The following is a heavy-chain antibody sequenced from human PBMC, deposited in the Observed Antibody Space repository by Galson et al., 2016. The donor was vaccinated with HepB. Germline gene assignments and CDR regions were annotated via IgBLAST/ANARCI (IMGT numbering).Heavy chain of an antibody. CDR1: GDSVSSNSAA. CDR2: TYYRSKWYN. Sequence: CAISGDSVSSNSAAWSWIRQSPSGGLEWLGRTYYRSKWYNDYAVSVKSRIIVNPDTSKNQFSLQLNSVTPEDTAVYYCVEQRKGAPYGMDVWGQGTTVTVSS. CDR3: VEQRKGAPYGMDV. J-gene: IGHJ6*02. V-gene: IGHV6-1*01. D-gene: IGHD1/OR15-1a*01.